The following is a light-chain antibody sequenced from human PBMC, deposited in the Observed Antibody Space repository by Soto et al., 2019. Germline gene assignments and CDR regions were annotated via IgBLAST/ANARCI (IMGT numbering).Light chain of an antibody. CDR3: HSYDDSSHVV. CDR2: EDK. J-gene: IGLJ2*01. Sequence: NFMLTQPHSVSGSPGKTLTISCAGSGGSIARNYVQWSQQRPGSVPTTLIYEDKQRPSGVPDRFSGSIDRSSNSASLTISGLRTEDEADYYCHSYDDSSHVVFGGGTRLTVL. V-gene: IGLV6-57*02. CDR1: GGSIARNY.